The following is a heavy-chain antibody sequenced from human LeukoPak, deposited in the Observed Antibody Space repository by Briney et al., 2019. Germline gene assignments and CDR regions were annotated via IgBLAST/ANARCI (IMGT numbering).Heavy chain of an antibody. CDR1: GFTFSSYA. CDR3: ARVLYGDCVVDY. CDR2: ISYDGSNK. D-gene: IGHD4-17*01. V-gene: IGHV3-30-3*01. Sequence: GGSLRLSCAASGFTFSSYAMHWVRQAPGKGLEWVAVISYDGSNKYYADSVKGRFTISRDNSKNTLYLQMNSLRAEDTAVYYCARVLYGDCVVDYWGQGTLVTVSS. J-gene: IGHJ4*02.